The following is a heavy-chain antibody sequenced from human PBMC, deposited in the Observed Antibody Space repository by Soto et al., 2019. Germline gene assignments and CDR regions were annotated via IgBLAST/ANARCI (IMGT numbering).Heavy chain of an antibody. D-gene: IGHD3-10*01. CDR3: ARDERLGTTMVRGVSRTYYYGMDV. CDR2: IYHSGST. V-gene: IGHV4-4*02. Sequence: ASETLSLTCAVSGGSISSSNWWSWVRQPPGKGLEWIGEIYHSGSTNYNPSLKSRVTISVDKSKNQFSLKLSSVTAADTAVYYSARDERLGTTMVRGVSRTYYYGMDVWGQGTTVTVSS. CDR1: GGSISSSNW. J-gene: IGHJ6*02.